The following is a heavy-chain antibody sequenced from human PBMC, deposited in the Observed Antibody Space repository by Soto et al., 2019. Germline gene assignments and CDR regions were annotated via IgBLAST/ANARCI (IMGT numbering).Heavy chain of an antibody. D-gene: IGHD2-15*01. CDR3: ARAEFWLLGPYYYYYGMDV. J-gene: IGHJ6*02. CDR2: IYSGGST. Sequence: EVQLVESGGGLIQPGGSLRLSCAASGFTVSSNYMSWVRQAPGKGLEWVSVIYSGGSTYYADSVKGRFTISRDNSKNTLYLQMNSLRAEDTAVYYCARAEFWLLGPYYYYYGMDVWGQGTTVTVSS. V-gene: IGHV3-53*01. CDR1: GFTVSSNY.